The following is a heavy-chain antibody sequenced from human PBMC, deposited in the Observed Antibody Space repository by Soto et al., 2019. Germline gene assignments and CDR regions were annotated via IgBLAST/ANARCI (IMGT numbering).Heavy chain of an antibody. CDR1: GGSIRRYY. CDR3: ARGLALDGSASPDDHGA. CDR2: IYTSGST. J-gene: IGHJ1*01. V-gene: IGHV4-4*07. D-gene: IGHD3-10*01. Sequence: PSETLSLTCTVSGGSIRRYYWSWIRQPAGKELEWIGRIYTSGSTNYNPSLNSRVTMSVDTSKNQFSLKLSSVTSADTAMYYCARGLALDGSASPDDHGAWGQGTLVTVSS.